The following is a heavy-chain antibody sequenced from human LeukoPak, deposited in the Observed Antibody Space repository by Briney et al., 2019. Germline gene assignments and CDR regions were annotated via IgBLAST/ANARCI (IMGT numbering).Heavy chain of an antibody. CDR2: ISPHGDIE. V-gene: IGHV3-30*18. J-gene: IGHJ4*02. CDR3: AKINNNDDY. CDR1: GFTFTTFG. D-gene: IGHD1/OR15-1a*01. Sequence: PGGSLRLSCAASGFTFTTFGIRWVRQAPGKGLEWVAAISPHGDIEYYTDSVKGRFTISRDNSKNMIYLQMNSLRGEDSAVYYCAKINNNDDYWGQGNLVTASS.